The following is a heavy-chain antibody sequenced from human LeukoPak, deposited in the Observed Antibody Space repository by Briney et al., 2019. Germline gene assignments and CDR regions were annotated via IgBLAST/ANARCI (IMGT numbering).Heavy chain of an antibody. Sequence: GGSLRLSCAASGFTFSSYAMSWVRQAPGKGLEWVSAISGSGGSTYYADSVRGRFTISRDNSKSTLYLQMNSLRAEDTAVCYCAKGGGTVTPPQAWGQGTLVTVSS. CDR1: GFTFSSYA. J-gene: IGHJ4*02. CDR3: AKGGGTVTPPQA. D-gene: IGHD4-17*01. CDR2: ISGSGGST. V-gene: IGHV3-23*01.